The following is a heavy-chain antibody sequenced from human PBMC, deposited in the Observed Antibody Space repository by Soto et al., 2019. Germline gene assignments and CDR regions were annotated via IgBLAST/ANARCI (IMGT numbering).Heavy chain of an antibody. Sequence: PGGSLRLSCAASGFTFSSYSMNWVRQAPGKGLEWVSYISSSSSTIYYADSVKGRFTISRDNAKNSLYLQMNSLRAEDTAVYYCASPPRRYSGYDYGGPYYYMDVWGKGTTVTVSS. CDR2: ISSSSSTI. CDR3: ASPPRRYSGYDYGGPYYYMDV. D-gene: IGHD5-12*01. J-gene: IGHJ6*03. V-gene: IGHV3-48*01. CDR1: GFTFSSYS.